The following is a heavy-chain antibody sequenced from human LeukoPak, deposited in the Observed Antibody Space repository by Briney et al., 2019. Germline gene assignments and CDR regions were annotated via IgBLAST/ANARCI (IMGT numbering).Heavy chain of an antibody. Sequence: GGSLRLSCAASGFTFSDYVMNWVRQAPGKGLAWVSSISGSSDNTFCADSVKGRFTISRDNSRSTLYLQMNSLSREDMALYYCARRGGSNGWGDFDIWGQGTMVTVSS. CDR2: ISGSSDNT. D-gene: IGHD6-19*01. CDR3: ARRGGSNGWGDFDI. J-gene: IGHJ3*02. CDR1: GFTFSDYV. V-gene: IGHV3-23*01.